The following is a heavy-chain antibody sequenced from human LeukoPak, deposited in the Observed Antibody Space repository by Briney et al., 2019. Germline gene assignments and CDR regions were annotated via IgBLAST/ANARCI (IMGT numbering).Heavy chain of an antibody. CDR3: ARDLDC. Sequence: PGGSLRLSCEASGFTFNNYWMSWVRQAPGKGLEWVANIKQDGSDKYYVDSIKGRFAISRDNAKNSLYLQMNSLRVDDTAVYYCARDLDCWGQGTLDSVSS. CDR2: IKQDGSDK. CDR1: GFTFNNYW. V-gene: IGHV3-7*03. J-gene: IGHJ4*02.